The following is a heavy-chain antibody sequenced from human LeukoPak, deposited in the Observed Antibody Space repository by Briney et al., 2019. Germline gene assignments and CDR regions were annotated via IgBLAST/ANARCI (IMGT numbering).Heavy chain of an antibody. CDR1: GFTFSSYA. D-gene: IGHD1-26*01. J-gene: IGHJ4*02. V-gene: IGHV3-48*02. CDR3: ARVAVGATRFDFDY. Sequence: GGSLRLSCAASGFTFSSYAMGWVCQAPGKGLEWISYIRSSSSTVYYADSVRGRFTISRDNAKNSLYLQMNSLRDEDTAVYYCARVAVGATRFDFDYWGQGTLVTVSS. CDR2: IRSSSSTV.